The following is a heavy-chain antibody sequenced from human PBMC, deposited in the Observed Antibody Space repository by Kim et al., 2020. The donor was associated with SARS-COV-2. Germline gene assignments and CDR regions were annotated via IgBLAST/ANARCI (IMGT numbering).Heavy chain of an antibody. CDR1: GFTFDNFA. Sequence: GGSLRLSCAASGFTFDNFAMHWVRQAPGKGLEWVAVIAYHGNNQYYADSVKGRFTISRDNSQNTLYLQMNSLRPEDTAVYYCSRNPYGDYEFDYWGQGT. J-gene: IGHJ4*02. CDR3: SRNPYGDYEFDY. D-gene: IGHD4-17*01. V-gene: IGHV3-30-3*01. CDR2: IAYHGNNQ.